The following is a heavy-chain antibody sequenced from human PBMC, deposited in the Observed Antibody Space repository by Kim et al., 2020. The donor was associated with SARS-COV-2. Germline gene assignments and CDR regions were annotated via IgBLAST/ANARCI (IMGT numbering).Heavy chain of an antibody. J-gene: IGHJ3*01. CDR3: ARGGWKRGWKALEYGSRGYSVGGLDL. D-gene: IGHD3-22*01. V-gene: IGHV1-69*13. CDR2: IIPSFGTA. CDR1: GGTFSSYA. Sequence: SVKVSCKASGGTFSSYAISWVRQAPGRGLEWMGGIIPSFGTANYAQKFQGRVTITADESTSTAYMELSSLRSEDTAVYYCARGGWKRGWKALEYGSRGYSVGGLDLWGQGTMVTVSS.